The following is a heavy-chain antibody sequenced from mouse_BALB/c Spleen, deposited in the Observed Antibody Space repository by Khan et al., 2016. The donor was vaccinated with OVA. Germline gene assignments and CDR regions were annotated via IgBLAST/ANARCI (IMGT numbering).Heavy chain of an antibody. J-gene: IGHJ3*01. D-gene: IGHD4-1*01. V-gene: IGHV1-5*01. CDR1: GYTFTRSW. CDR3: ARRDWDVAWFAY. CDR2: IYPGNSDT. Sequence: VQLKESGTVLARPGASVKMSCKASGYTFTRSWMHWVKQRPGQGLEWIGAIYPGNSDTNYNEKFKCKAKLTAVTSTSTAYMELSSLTNEDSAVYYCARRDWDVAWFAYGGQGSLVTVDA.